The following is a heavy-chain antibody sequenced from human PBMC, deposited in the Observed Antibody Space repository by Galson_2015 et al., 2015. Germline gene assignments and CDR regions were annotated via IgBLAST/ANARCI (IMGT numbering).Heavy chain of an antibody. CDR2: INTNTGNP. D-gene: IGHD3-16*01. V-gene: IGHV7-4-1*02. CDR1: GFTFTSYA. CDR3: AREGGLFTVGYFDY. Sequence: SCKASGFTFTSYAMNWVRQAPGQGLEWMGWINTNTGNPTYAQGFTGRFVFSLDTSVSTAYLQISSLKAEDTAVYYCAREGGLFTVGYFDYWGQGTLVTVSS. J-gene: IGHJ4*02.